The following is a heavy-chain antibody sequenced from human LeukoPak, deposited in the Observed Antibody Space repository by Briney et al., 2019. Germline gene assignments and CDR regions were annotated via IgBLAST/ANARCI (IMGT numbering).Heavy chain of an antibody. D-gene: IGHD3-22*01. Sequence: GGTLRLSCAASGFTFSDYHMSWIRHAPGKGLEWVSYISSSSSYTNYADPVKGRFTISRDNAKNSLYLQMNSLRDEDTAVYYCARTYETSGYYTPLLGYWGQGTLVTVSS. CDR2: ISSSSSYT. J-gene: IGHJ4*02. V-gene: IGHV3-11*06. CDR3: ARTYETSGYYTPLLGY. CDR1: GFTFSDYH.